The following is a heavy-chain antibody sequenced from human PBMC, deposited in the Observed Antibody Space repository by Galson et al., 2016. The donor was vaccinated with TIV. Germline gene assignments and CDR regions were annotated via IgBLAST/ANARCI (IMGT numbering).Heavy chain of an antibody. J-gene: IGHJ4*02. CDR2: TFYRSKWYN. CDR1: VDSVSSNSAA. V-gene: IGHV6-1*01. CDR3: ARATPSVFGIIMTLDS. Sequence: CAISVDSVSSNSAAWNWLRQSPSRGLEWLGRTFYRSKWYNDYAPSVKSRITINPDTSKNQFSLQLNSVTPEDTAVYYCARATPSVFGIIMTLDSWGQGTPVTVSS. D-gene: IGHD3-16*01.